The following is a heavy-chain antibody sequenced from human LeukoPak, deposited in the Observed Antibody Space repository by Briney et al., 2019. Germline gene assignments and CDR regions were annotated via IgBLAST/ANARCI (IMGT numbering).Heavy chain of an antibody. CDR2: IHYDGSNK. CDR1: GFTFSNYG. Sequence: GGSLRLSCAASGFTFSNYGMHWVRQAPGKGLDWVAFIHYDGSNKYYADSVKGRFTISRDDSKNTLYLQMNSLRAEDTAVYYCAKAASKRTDYGDYAFYYYMDVWGKGTTVTISS. D-gene: IGHD4-17*01. J-gene: IGHJ6*03. CDR3: AKAASKRTDYGDYAFYYYMDV. V-gene: IGHV3-30*02.